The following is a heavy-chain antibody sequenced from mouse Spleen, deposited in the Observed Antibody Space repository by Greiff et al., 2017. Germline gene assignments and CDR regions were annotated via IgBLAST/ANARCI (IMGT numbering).Heavy chain of an antibody. CDR2: IDPETGGT. Sequence: QVQLKQSGAELVRPGASVTLSCKASGYTFTDYEMHWVKQTPVHGLEWIGAIDPETGGTAYNQKFKGKAILTADKSSSTAYMELRSLTSEDSAVYYCTRSSYYGNYGAYWGQGTLVTVSA. D-gene: IGHD2-10*01. J-gene: IGHJ3*01. CDR3: TRSSYYGNYGAY. V-gene: IGHV1-15*01. CDR1: GYTFTDYE.